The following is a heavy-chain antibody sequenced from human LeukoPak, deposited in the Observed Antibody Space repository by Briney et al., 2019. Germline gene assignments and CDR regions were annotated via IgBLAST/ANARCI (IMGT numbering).Heavy chain of an antibody. CDR3: ARELGYCSSTSSYPDY. D-gene: IGHD2-2*01. CDR2: IYYSGST. J-gene: IGHJ4*02. Sequence: PSQTLSLTCTVSGGSISSGDYYWSWIRQPPGKGLQWIGYIYYSGSTYYNPSLKSRVTISVDTSKNQFSLKLSSVTAADTAVYYCARELGYCSSTSSYPDYWGQGTLVTVSS. V-gene: IGHV4-30-4*08. CDR1: GGSISSGDYY.